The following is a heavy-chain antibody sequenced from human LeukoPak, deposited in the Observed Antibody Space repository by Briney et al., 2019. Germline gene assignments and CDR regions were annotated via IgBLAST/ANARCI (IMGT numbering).Heavy chain of an antibody. V-gene: IGHV2-5*01. CDR2: IYWNDDK. J-gene: IGHJ4*02. Sequence: SGPTLVKPTQTLTLTCTFSGFSLSTSGVGVGWIRQPPGKALEWLALIYWNDDKRYSPSLKSRLTISKDTSKNQVVLTMTNMDPVDTATYYCARIRGDPITMVRGVNREYYFDYWGQGTLVTVSS. D-gene: IGHD3-10*01. CDR3: ARIRGDPITMVRGVNREYYFDY. CDR1: GFSLSTSGVG.